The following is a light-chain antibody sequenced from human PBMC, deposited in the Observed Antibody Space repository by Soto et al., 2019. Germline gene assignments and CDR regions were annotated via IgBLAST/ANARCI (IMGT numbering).Light chain of an antibody. Sequence: DIQMTQSPSSLSASVGDRVTINCRASQSISSYLNWYQQKPGKAPKLLIYAASSLQSGVPSRFSGSGSGTDFTLTISSLQPEDCATYYCQQLNSSPITFGQGTRLEIK. CDR2: AAS. CDR1: QSISSY. V-gene: IGKV1-39*01. J-gene: IGKJ5*01. CDR3: QQLNSSPIT.